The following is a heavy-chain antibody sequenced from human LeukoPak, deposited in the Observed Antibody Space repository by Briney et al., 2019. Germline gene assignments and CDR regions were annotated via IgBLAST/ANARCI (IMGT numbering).Heavy chain of an antibody. CDR3: AKYSSGWVNDY. CDR2: ISYDGSNK. V-gene: IGHV3-30*18. CDR1: GFTFSSYG. Sequence: AGGPLRLSCAASGFTFSSYGMHWVRQAPGKGLEWVAVISYDGSNKYYADSVKGRFTISRDNSKNTLSLQMNSLRAEDTALYYCAKYSSGWVNDYWGQGTLVTVSS. J-gene: IGHJ4*02. D-gene: IGHD6-19*01.